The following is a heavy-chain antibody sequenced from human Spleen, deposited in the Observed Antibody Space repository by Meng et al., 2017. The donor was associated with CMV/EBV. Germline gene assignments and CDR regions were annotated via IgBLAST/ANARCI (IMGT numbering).Heavy chain of an antibody. D-gene: IGHD3-22*01. CDR2: IYYSGST. J-gene: IGHJ5*02. CDR3: ARYSYYYDSSGYSNWFDP. CDR1: ISSGGYY. V-gene: IGHV4-31*02. Sequence: ISSGGYYWSWICQHPGQGLEWIGYIYYSGSTYYNPSLKSRVTISVDTSKNQFSLKLSSVTAADTAVYYCARYSYYYDSSGYSNWFDPWGQGTLVTVSS.